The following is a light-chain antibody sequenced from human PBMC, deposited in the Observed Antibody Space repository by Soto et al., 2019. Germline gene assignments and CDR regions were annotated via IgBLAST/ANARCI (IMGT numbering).Light chain of an antibody. J-gene: IGLJ2*01. CDR1: SSDVGGYNY. CDR3: SAYAGSSNLGV. Sequence: QSDLTQPPSASGSPGQSVTISCTGTSSDVGGYNYVSWYQQHPARAPKLMIYEVSKRPSGVPDRFSGSKSGNTASLTVSGLQPEDEADYYCSAYAGSSNLGVFGGGTKVTVL. CDR2: EVS. V-gene: IGLV2-8*01.